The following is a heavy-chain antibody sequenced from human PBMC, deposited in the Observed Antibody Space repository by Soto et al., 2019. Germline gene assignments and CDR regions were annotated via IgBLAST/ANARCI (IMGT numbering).Heavy chain of an antibody. V-gene: IGHV3-23*01. CDR2: ISGSGGST. CDR3: AKDWEDIVVVVAATHFDY. Sequence: EVQLLESGGGLVQPGGSLRLSCAASGFTFSSYAMSWVRQAPGKGLEWVSAISGSGGSTYYADSVKGRFTISGDNSKNTLYLQMNGLRAEDAAVYYCAKDWEDIVVVVAATHFDYWGQGTLVTVSS. D-gene: IGHD2-15*01. CDR1: GFTFSSYA. J-gene: IGHJ4*02.